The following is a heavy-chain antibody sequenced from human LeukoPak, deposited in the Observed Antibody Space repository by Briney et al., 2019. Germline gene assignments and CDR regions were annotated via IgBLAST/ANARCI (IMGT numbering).Heavy chain of an antibody. CDR1: GYTFASYY. D-gene: IGHD3-22*01. V-gene: IGHV1-46*01. J-gene: IGHJ4*02. Sequence: GASVKVSCKASGYTFASYYMHWVRQAPGQGGEGMGIINPSGGSTSYAQKFQGRVTMTRDTSTSTVYIELSSLRSEDTAVYYCARYSYPTRGIVVVPALDYWGQGTLVTVSS. CDR2: INPSGGST. CDR3: ARYSYPTRGIVVVPALDY.